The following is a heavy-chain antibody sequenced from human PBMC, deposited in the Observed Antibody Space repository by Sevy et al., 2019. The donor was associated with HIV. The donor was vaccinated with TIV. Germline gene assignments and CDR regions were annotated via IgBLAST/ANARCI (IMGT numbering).Heavy chain of an antibody. Sequence: GGSLRLSCAASGFTFSDYYMSWVRQAPGKGLEWVSYISSSGNSIYYADSVKGRFTVSRDNAKNSLYQQMNSLRGEDTAVYYCARAGGDWDIDYWGQGTLVTVSS. D-gene: IGHD2-21*02. V-gene: IGHV3-11*01. CDR1: GFTFSDYY. CDR3: ARAGGDWDIDY. CDR2: ISSSGNSI. J-gene: IGHJ4*02.